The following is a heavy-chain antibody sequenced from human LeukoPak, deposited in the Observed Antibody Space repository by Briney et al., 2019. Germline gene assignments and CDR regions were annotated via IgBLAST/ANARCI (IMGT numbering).Heavy chain of an antibody. D-gene: IGHD4-17*01. Sequence: SETLSLTCDVSGYSIRSGSYWGWIRQPPGKGLEWIGCMFHSGDTYHNPSLKSRVTISADTSKNQFSLKLTSVTAAETAVYYCAKVGAYGDYARHDYWGQGTLVTVSS. CDR3: AKVGAYGDYARHDY. CDR1: GYSIRSGSY. V-gene: IGHV4-38-2*01. J-gene: IGHJ4*02. CDR2: MFHSGDT.